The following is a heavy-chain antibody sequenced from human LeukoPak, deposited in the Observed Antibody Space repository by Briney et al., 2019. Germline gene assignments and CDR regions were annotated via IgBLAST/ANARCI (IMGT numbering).Heavy chain of an antibody. CDR2: IYPGDSDT. CDR1: GYNFANYW. D-gene: IGHD1-26*01. CDR3: ARATIMGATQSPYDY. Sequence: GESLQISCWGSGYNFANYWIGWVCQMPGKGLEWMGIIYPGDSDTRYSPSFQGQVTISADKSINTAYLQWSSLKASDTAVYYCARATIMGATQSPYDYWGQRTVVTVSS. J-gene: IGHJ4*02. V-gene: IGHV5-51*01.